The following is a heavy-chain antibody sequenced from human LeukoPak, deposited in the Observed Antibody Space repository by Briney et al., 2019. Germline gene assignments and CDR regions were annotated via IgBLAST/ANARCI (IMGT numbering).Heavy chain of an antibody. CDR1: GFTFSSYG. D-gene: IGHD3-9*01. Sequence: GGSLRLSCAASGFTFSSYGMQWVRQAPGKGLEWVAIIWYDGSNKFFADSVKGRFTISRDNSKNTLYLQMNTPRVEDTAVYYCTRDLMDYDVSTGLHHYYMDVWGQGTTVTVSS. J-gene: IGHJ6*02. CDR3: TRDLMDYDVSTGLHHYYMDV. V-gene: IGHV3-33*01. CDR2: IWYDGSNK.